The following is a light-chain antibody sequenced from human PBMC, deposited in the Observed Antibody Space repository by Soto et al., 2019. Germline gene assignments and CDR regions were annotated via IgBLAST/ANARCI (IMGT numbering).Light chain of an antibody. J-gene: IGLJ2*01. Sequence: QSVLTQPPSVSGAPGQRVTISCTGSSSNIGAGYDVHWYQQVPGTAPKLLIYGNSHRPSGVPERFSGSKSGTSASLAITGLQAEDEADYYCQSFDSSQGGWNVLFGGGTKLTVL. CDR3: QSFDSSQGGWNVL. CDR2: GNS. V-gene: IGLV1-40*01. CDR1: SSNIGAGYD.